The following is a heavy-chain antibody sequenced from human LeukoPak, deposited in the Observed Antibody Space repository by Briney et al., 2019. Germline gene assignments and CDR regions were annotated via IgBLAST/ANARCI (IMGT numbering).Heavy chain of an antibody. V-gene: IGHV3-30*18. Sequence: GGSLRLSCAASGFTFSSYGMHWVRQAPGKGLGWVAVISYDGSNKYYADSVKGRFTISRDNSKNTLYLQMNSLRAEDTAVYYCAKGRDWQWLYYFDYWGQGTLVTVSS. D-gene: IGHD6-19*01. J-gene: IGHJ4*02. CDR2: ISYDGSNK. CDR3: AKGRDWQWLYYFDY. CDR1: GFTFSSYG.